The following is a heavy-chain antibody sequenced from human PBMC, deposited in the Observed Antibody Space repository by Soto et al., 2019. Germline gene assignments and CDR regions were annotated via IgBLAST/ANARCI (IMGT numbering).Heavy chain of an antibody. J-gene: IGHJ1*01. CDR1: GGSFSGYY. V-gene: IGHV4-34*01. Sequence: PSETLSLTCAVYGGSFSGYYWSWIRQPPGKGLEWIGEINHSGSTNYNPSLKSRVTISVDTSKNQFSLKLSSVTVADTAVYYCARGRGSSGWQNYLEYFQHWGQGTLVTVSS. CDR3: ARGRGSSGWQNYLEYFQH. CDR2: INHSGST. D-gene: IGHD6-19*01.